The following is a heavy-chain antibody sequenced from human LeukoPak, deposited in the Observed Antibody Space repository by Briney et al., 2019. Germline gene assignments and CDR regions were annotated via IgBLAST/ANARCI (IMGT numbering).Heavy chain of an antibody. D-gene: IGHD3/OR15-3a*01. CDR1: GYTFTGYY. Sequence: ASVKVSCKASGYTFTGYYMHWVRQAPGQGLEWMGWINPNSGGINYAQKFQGRVTMTRDTSISTAYMELSRLRSDDTAVYYCARTPILDSRFDYWGQGTLVTVSS. CDR3: ARTPILDSRFDY. CDR2: INPNSGGI. J-gene: IGHJ4*02. V-gene: IGHV1-2*02.